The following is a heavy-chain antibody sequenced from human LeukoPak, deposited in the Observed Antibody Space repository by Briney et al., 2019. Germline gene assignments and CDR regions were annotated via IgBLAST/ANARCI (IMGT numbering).Heavy chain of an antibody. J-gene: IGHJ4*02. CDR1: GFTFSSYS. D-gene: IGHD3-22*01. V-gene: IGHV3-21*01. CDR2: ISSSSSYI. CDR3: ARDTPPSGYYYEFGSY. Sequence: GGSLRLSCAASGFTFSSYSMNWVRQAPGKGLEWVSSISSSSSYIYYADSVKGRFTISRDNAKNSLYLQMNSLRAEDTAVYYCARDTPPSGYYYEFGSYWGQGTLVTVSS.